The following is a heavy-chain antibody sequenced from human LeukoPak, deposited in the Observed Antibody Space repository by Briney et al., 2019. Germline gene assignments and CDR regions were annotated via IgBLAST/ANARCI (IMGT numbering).Heavy chain of an antibody. CDR1: GGSISSYY. V-gene: IGHV4-59*08. Sequence: SETLSLTCTVSGGSISSYYWSWIRQPPGKGLEWIGYIYYSGNTNYNPSLKSRVTTSVDTSKNQFSLKLRSVTAADTAVYYCARRHASSDAFDIWGQGTMVTVSS. CDR3: ARRHASSDAFDI. CDR2: IYYSGNT. J-gene: IGHJ3*02.